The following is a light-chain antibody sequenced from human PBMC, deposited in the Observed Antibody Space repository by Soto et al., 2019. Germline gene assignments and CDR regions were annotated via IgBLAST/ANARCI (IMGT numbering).Light chain of an antibody. V-gene: IGLV2-14*01. Sequence: QSALTQPASVSGSPGQSITISCTGTSSDVGGYNYVSWYQQHPGIAPKLLIYGVTNRPSGVSTRFSGSKSGNTASLTISGLQAEYEAYYHCSSYTSSSTLLYLFGTGTKLTVL. CDR3: SSYTSSSTLLYL. CDR2: GVT. J-gene: IGLJ1*01. CDR1: SSDVGGYNY.